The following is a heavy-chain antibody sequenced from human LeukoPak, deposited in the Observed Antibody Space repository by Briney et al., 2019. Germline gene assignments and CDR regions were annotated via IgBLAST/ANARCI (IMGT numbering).Heavy chain of an antibody. J-gene: IGHJ4*02. V-gene: IGHV4-61*01. CDR2: IYYSGST. CDR3: ARGVVAAPQTFDY. Sequence: SETLSLTCTVSGVSISSGSYYWPWIRQPPGKGLEWIGYIYYSGSTNYNPSLKSRVTISVDMSKNQFSLKLSSVTAADTAVYYCARGVVAAPQTFDYWGQGTLVTFSS. CDR1: GVSISSGSYY. D-gene: IGHD2-15*01.